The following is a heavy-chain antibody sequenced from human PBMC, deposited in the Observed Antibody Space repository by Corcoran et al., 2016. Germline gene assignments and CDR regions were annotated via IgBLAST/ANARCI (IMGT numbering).Heavy chain of an antibody. D-gene: IGHD2-2*01. J-gene: IGHJ6*02. CDR2: INHSGST. CDR1: GGSFSGYY. Sequence: QVQLQQWGAGLLKPSETLSLTCAVYGGSFSGYYWSWIRQPPGKGLEWIGEINHSGSTHYNPSLKSRVTISVDTSKNQFSLKLSSVTAADTAVYDCARGRGYCSSTSCPGAFYYYYYGMDVWGQGTTVTVSS. V-gene: IGHV4-34*01. CDR3: ARGRGYCSSTSCPGAFYYYYYGMDV.